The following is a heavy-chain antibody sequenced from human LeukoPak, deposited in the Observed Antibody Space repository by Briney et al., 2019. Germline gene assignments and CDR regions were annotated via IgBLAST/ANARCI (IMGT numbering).Heavy chain of an antibody. V-gene: IGHV1-18*01. D-gene: IGHD3-10*01. CDR2: ISAYNGNT. CDR3: ARGLGSGSYYGY. Sequence: ASVKVSCKASGYTFTSYGISWVRQAPGQGLEWMGWISAYNGNTNYAQKLQGRVTMTRDTSTTTVYMELSSLRFEDTAVYYCARGLGSGSYYGYWGQGTLVTVSS. J-gene: IGHJ4*02. CDR1: GYTFTSYG.